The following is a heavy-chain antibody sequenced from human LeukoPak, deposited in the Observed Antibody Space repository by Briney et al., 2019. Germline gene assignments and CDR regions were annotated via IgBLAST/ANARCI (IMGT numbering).Heavy chain of an antibody. CDR2: IKSKTDGGTT. V-gene: IGHV3-15*01. J-gene: IGHJ4*02. Sequence: PGGSLRPSCAASGFTFANAWMSWVRQAPGKGLEWVGRIKSKTDGGTTDYAAPVRGRFTISRDDSKNTLYLQMNSLRTEDTAVYYCTANYDTSDYWGQGSLVTVSS. CDR3: TANYDTSDY. D-gene: IGHD3-9*01. CDR1: GFTFANAW.